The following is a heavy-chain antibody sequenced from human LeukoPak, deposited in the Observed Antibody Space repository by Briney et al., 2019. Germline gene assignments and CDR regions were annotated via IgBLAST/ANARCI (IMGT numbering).Heavy chain of an antibody. CDR2: ISGSGGST. CDR1: GFTFSTYA. J-gene: IGHJ3*02. Sequence: GGSLRLSCAGSGFTFSTYAMTWFRQAPGKGLERVSEISGSGGSTYYADSVKGRFTISRDNSKNTLYLQMNSLRAEDTAVYYCAKDLWGSHAFDIWGQGTMVTVSS. D-gene: IGHD7-27*01. CDR3: AKDLWGSHAFDI. V-gene: IGHV3-23*01.